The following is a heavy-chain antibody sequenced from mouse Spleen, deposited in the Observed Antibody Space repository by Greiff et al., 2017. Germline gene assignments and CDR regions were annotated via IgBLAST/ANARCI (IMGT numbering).Heavy chain of an antibody. Sequence: EVQLQQSGPELVKPGASVKISCKASGYSFTGYYMNWVKQSPEKSLEWIGEINPSTGGTTYNQKFKAKATLTVDKSSSTAYMQLKSLTSGDSAVYYCARRTGTGFAYWGQGALVTVSA. J-gene: IGHJ3*01. CDR2: INPSTGGT. D-gene: IGHD3-3*01. CDR1: GYSFTGYY. V-gene: IGHV1-42*01. CDR3: ARRTGTGFAY.